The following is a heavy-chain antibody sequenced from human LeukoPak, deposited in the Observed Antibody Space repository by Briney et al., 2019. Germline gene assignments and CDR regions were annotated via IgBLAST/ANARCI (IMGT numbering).Heavy chain of an antibody. Sequence: GGSLRLSCAVSGFTFSSYSMNWVRHAPGKGLEWVSSISSGSSHIFYADSVKGRFTISRENARNSLYLQMNSLRAEDTAVYYCARGGTGATRDDTFDIWGQGTMVTVSS. CDR1: GFTFSSYS. CDR2: ISSGSSHI. V-gene: IGHV3-21*01. CDR3: ARGGTGATRDDTFDI. J-gene: IGHJ3*02. D-gene: IGHD1-7*01.